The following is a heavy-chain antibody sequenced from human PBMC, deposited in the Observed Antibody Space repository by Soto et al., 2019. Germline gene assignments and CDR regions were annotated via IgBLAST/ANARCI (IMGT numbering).Heavy chain of an antibody. D-gene: IGHD3-3*01. CDR2: IYISGST. Sequence: QVHLQESGPGLVKPSETLSLTCTVSGGAISTYYWTWIRQPAGKGLEWIGRIYISGSTKYNPSLQSRVTMSLDTSNNQFALRLTSLTAADTAVYYCARGQRFSGWFVPWGQGTLVTVSS. J-gene: IGHJ5*02. CDR3: ARGQRFSGWFVP. CDR1: GGAISTYY. V-gene: IGHV4-4*07.